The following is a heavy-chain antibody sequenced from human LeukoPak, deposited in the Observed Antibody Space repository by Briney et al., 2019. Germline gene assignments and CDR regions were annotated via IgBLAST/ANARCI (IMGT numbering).Heavy chain of an antibody. D-gene: IGHD5-18*01. CDR1: GYTFTGYY. CDR3: ASWLGGTAMVN. J-gene: IGHJ4*02. CDR2: INPNSGGT. V-gene: IGHV1-2*02. Sequence: ASVTVSCKASGYTFTGYYMHSVRQAPGQGLEGMGWINPNSGGTNYAQKFQGRVTMTRDTSISTAYMELSRLRSDDTAVYYCASWLGGTAMVNWGQGTLVTVSS.